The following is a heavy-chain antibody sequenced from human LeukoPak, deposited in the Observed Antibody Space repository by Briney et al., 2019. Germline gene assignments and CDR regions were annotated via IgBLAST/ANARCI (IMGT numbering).Heavy chain of an antibody. D-gene: IGHD4-23*01. Sequence: GGSLSLSCAASGFTLSSYGMHWVRQAPGKGLEWVAVISYAGSNKYYVDSVKGRFTISRDNSKNTLYLQMNSLRAEDTAVYYCAKDSLRWSYFFYGMDVWGGGTTVTVSS. J-gene: IGHJ6*04. CDR2: ISYAGSNK. V-gene: IGHV3-30*18. CDR1: GFTLSSYG. CDR3: AKDSLRWSYFFYGMDV.